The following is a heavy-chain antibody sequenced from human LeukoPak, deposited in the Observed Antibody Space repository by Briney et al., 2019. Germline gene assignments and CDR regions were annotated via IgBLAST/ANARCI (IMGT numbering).Heavy chain of an antibody. CDR3: ARDDVWANAFDI. J-gene: IGHJ3*02. V-gene: IGHV4-59*01. CDR1: GGSISSYY. Sequence: SETLSLTCTVSGGSISSYYWSWIRQPPGKGLEWIGYIYYSGSTNYNSSLKSRVTISVDTSKNQFSLKLSSVTAADTAVYYCARDDVWANAFDIWGQGTMVTVSS. CDR2: IYYSGST. D-gene: IGHD5/OR15-5a*01.